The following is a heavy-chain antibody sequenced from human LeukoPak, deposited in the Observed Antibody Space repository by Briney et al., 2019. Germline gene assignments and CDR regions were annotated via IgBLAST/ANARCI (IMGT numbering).Heavy chain of an antibody. V-gene: IGHV3-23*01. CDR1: GFTFSSYA. J-gene: IGHJ3*02. Sequence: GGSLRLSCAASGFTFSSYAMSWVRQAPGKGLEWVSAIRGSGGSTYYADSVRGRFTISRDNSKNTLYVQMNSLRAEDTAIYYCAKDLVDYGNDGPGAFHIWGQGTMVTVSS. CDR2: IRGSGGST. D-gene: IGHD4-11*01. CDR3: AKDLVDYGNDGPGAFHI.